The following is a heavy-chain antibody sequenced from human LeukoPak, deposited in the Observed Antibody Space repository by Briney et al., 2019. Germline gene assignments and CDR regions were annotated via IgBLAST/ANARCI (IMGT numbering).Heavy chain of an antibody. J-gene: IGHJ4*02. CDR1: GYTFTGYY. V-gene: IGHV1-2*04. CDR2: INPNSGGT. Sequence: ASVKVSCKASGYTFTGYYMHWVRQAPGQGLEWMGWINPNSGGTNYAQKFQGWVTMTRDTSISTAYMELSRLRSDDTAVYYCARGDNNIADTIDYWGQGTLVTVSS. CDR3: ARGDNNIADTIDY. D-gene: IGHD6-13*01.